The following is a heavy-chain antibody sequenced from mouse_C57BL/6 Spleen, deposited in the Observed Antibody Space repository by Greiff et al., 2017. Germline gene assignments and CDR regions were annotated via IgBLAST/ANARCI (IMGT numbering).Heavy chain of an antibody. D-gene: IGHD1-1*01. V-gene: IGHV1-81*01. Sequence: QVQLKESGAELARPGASVKLSCKASGYTFTSYGISWVKQRTGQGLEWIGEIYPRSGNTYYNEKFKGKATLAADKSSSTAYMELRSLTSEDSAVYFGARWDTTVEGTYYFDYWGQGTTLTVSS. CDR3: ARWDTTVEGTYYFDY. J-gene: IGHJ2*01. CDR1: GYTFTSYG. CDR2: IYPRSGNT.